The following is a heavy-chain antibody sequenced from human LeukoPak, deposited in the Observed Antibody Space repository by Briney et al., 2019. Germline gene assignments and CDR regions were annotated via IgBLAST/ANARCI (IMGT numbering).Heavy chain of an antibody. Sequence: SQTLSLTCTVSGGAISSGDYYWSWIRQPPGKGLEWIGYIYYSGSTYYNPSFKSRVTISVDTSKNQFSLKLSSVTAADTAVYYCARGPRYGMDVWGQGTTVTVSS. CDR1: GGAISSGDYY. CDR3: ARGPRYGMDV. CDR2: IYYSGST. J-gene: IGHJ6*02. V-gene: IGHV4-30-4*01.